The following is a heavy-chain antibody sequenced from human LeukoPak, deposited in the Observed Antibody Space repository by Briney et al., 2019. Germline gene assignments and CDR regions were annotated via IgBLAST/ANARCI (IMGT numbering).Heavy chain of an antibody. V-gene: IGHV1-69*02. Sequence: SVKVSCKASGGTFSSYTISWVRQAPGQGLEWMGRIIPILGIANYAQKFQGRVTITADKSTSTAYMGLSSLRSEDTAVYYCASVGCSSTSCHGEYYYYMDVWGKGTTVTVSS. CDR3: ASVGCSSTSCHGEYYYYMDV. J-gene: IGHJ6*03. CDR1: GGTFSSYT. D-gene: IGHD2-2*01. CDR2: IIPILGIA.